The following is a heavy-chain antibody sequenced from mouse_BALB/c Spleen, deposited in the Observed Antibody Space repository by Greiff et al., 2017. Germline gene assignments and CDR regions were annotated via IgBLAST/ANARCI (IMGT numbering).Heavy chain of an antibody. V-gene: IGHV5-17*02. Sequence: EVKVVESGGGLVQPGGSRKLSCAASGFTFSSFGMHWVRQAPEKGLEWVAYISSGSSTIYYADTVKGRFTISRDNPKNTLFLQMTSLRSEDTAMYYCARAITTSHYAMDYWGQGTSVTVSS. CDR3: ARAITTSHYAMDY. D-gene: IGHD2-4*01. CDR2: ISSGSSTI. J-gene: IGHJ4*01. CDR1: GFTFSSFG.